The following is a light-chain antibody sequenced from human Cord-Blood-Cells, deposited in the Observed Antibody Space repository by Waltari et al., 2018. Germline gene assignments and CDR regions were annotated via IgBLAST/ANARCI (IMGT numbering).Light chain of an antibody. CDR1: SSDVGGYNY. CDR3: SSYTSSSTYV. Sequence: SVLTQPASVSGSPGQSITLSCPGTSSDVGGYNYVSWYQQHPGKAPKLMIYEVSNRPSGVYNRFSGSKSGNTASLTISGLQAEDEADYYCSSYTSSSTYVFGTGTKVTVL. J-gene: IGLJ1*01. V-gene: IGLV2-14*01. CDR2: EVS.